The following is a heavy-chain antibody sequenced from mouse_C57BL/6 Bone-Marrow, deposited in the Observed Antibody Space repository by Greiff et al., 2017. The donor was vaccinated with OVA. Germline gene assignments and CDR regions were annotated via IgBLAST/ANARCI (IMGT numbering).Heavy chain of an antibody. D-gene: IGHD1-1*01. CDR1: GYSITSGYY. J-gene: IGHJ4*01. CDR2: ISYDGSN. Sequence: EVQLQESGPGLVKPSQSLSLTCSVTGYSITSGYYWNWIRQFPGNKLEWMGYISYDGSNNYNPSLKNRISITRDTSKNQFFLKLNSVTTEDTATYYCARRNYPNAMDYWGQGTSVTVSS. V-gene: IGHV3-6*01. CDR3: ARRNYPNAMDY.